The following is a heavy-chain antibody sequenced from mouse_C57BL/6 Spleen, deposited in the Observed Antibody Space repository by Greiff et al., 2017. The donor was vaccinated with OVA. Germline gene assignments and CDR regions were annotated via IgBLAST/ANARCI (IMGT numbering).Heavy chain of an antibody. Sequence: QAQLRQSGPELVKPGASVKISCKASGYAFSSSWMNWVKQRPGKGLEWIGRIYPGDGDTNYNGKFKGKATLTADKSSSTAYMQLSSLTSEDSAVYFCARGGGNYEFAYWGQGTLVTVSA. D-gene: IGHD2-1*01. CDR1: GYAFSSSW. CDR2: IYPGDGDT. J-gene: IGHJ3*01. V-gene: IGHV1-82*01. CDR3: ARGGGNYEFAY.